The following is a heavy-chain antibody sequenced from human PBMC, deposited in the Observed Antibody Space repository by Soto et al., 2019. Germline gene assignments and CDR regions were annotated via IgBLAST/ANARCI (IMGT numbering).Heavy chain of an antibody. CDR3: SRDLARYCSSNSCNGGDWFEP. V-gene: IGHV4-38-2*02. CDR1: GYSISSGYY. Sequence: SETLSLTCAVSGYSISSGYYWGWIRQPPGKGLEWIGSIYNSGSTYYNPSLKSRVTISVDTSKNQFSLKLSSVTAADTAVYYCSRDLARYCSSNSCNGGDWFEPWGQGTMVTVSS. D-gene: IGHD2-2*01. CDR2: IYNSGST. J-gene: IGHJ5*02.